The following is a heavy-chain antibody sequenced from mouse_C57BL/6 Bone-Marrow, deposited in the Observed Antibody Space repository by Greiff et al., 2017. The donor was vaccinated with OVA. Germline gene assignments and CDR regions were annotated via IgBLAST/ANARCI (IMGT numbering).Heavy chain of an antibody. D-gene: IGHD2-4*01. CDR3: AREDDYPFDY. V-gene: IGHV5-4*01. Sequence: EVKLVESGGGLVKPGGSLKLSCAASGFTFSSYAMSWVRQTPEKRLEWVATISDGGSYTYYPDNVKGRFTISRDNAKNNLYLQMSHLKSEDTAIYYCAREDDYPFDYWGQGTTLTVSS. J-gene: IGHJ2*01. CDR1: GFTFSSYA. CDR2: ISDGGSYT.